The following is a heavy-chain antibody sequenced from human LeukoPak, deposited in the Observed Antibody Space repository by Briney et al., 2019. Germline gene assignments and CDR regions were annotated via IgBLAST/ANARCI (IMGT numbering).Heavy chain of an antibody. CDR3: AGTIAARRLYYYYMDV. J-gene: IGHJ6*03. CDR2: IIPILGIA. D-gene: IGHD6-6*01. V-gene: IGHV1-69*02. CDR1: GGTFSSYT. Sequence: GASVKVSCKASGGTFSSYTISWVRQAPGQGLEWMGRIIPILGIANYAQKFPGRVTITADKSTSTAYMELSSLRSEDTAVYYCAGTIAARRLYYYYMDVWGKGTTVTVSS.